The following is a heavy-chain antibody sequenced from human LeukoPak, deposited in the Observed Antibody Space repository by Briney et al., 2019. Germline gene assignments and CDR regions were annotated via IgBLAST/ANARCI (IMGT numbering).Heavy chain of an antibody. CDR2: ISGSGGST. CDR3: AKRGEGYCSSTSCLNWFDP. CDR1: GFTFSSYA. D-gene: IGHD2-2*01. V-gene: IGHV3-23*01. J-gene: IGHJ5*02. Sequence: GGSLRLSCAPSGFTFSSYAMRWVRQAPGKGPGWVSAISGSGGSTYYADSVKGRFTISRDNSKNTLYLQMNSLRAEDTAVYYCAKRGEGYCSSTSCLNWFDPWGQGTLVTVSS.